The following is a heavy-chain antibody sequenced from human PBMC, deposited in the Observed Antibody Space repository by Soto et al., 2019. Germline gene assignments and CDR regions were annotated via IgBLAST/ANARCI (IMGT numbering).Heavy chain of an antibody. V-gene: IGHV3-30*04. J-gene: IGHJ4*02. CDR2: ISYDGSNK. D-gene: IGHD7-27*01. CDR3: ARESGDFDY. CDR1: GFTFSSYA. Sequence: GGSLRLSCAASGFTFSSYAMHWVRQAPGKGLEWVAVISYDGSNKYYADSVKGRFTISRDNSKNTLYLQMNSLRAEDTAVYYCARESGDFDYWGQGTLVTVSS.